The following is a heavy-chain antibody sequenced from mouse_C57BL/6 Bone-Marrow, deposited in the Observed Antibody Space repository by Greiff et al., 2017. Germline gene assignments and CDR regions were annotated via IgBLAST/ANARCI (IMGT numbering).Heavy chain of an antibody. V-gene: IGHV7-3*01. CDR3: ASFTGICWYFDV. Sequence: EVKLMESGGGLVQPGGSLSLSCAASGFTFTDYYMSWVRQPPGKALEWLGFIRNKANGYTTEYSASVKGRFTISRDNSQSILYLQMNALRAEDSATYYGASFTGICWYFDVWGTGTTVTVSS. D-gene: IGHD4-1*01. CDR1: GFTFTDYY. J-gene: IGHJ1*03. CDR2: IRNKANGYTT.